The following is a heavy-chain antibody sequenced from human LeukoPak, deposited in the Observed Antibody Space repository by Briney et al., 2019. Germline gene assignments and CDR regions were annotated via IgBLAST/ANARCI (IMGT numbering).Heavy chain of an antibody. J-gene: IGHJ3*02. CDR1: GYTFTSYH. CDR3: ARESPLLHDAFDI. V-gene: IGHV1-46*01. Sequence: VASVKVSCKASGYTFTSYHMHWVRQAPGQGFEWMGIINPSGGSTSYAQKFQGRVTMTRDTSTSTVYMELSSLRSEDTAVYYCARESPLLHDAFDIWGQGTMVTVSS. CDR2: INPSGGST. D-gene: IGHD2-15*01.